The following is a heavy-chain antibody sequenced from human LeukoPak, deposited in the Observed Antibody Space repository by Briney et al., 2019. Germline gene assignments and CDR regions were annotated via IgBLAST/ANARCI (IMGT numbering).Heavy chain of an antibody. J-gene: IGHJ4*02. Sequence: SETLSLTCTVSGGSISSSSYYWGWIRQPPGTGLEWIGSIYYSGSTYYNPSLKSRVTISVDTSKNQFSLKLSSVTAADTAVYYCQAGGYDFWSGYPYNFDYWGQGTLVTVSS. CDR1: GGSISSSSYY. D-gene: IGHD3-3*01. V-gene: IGHV4-39*01. CDR3: QAGGYDFWSGYPYNFDY. CDR2: IYYSGST.